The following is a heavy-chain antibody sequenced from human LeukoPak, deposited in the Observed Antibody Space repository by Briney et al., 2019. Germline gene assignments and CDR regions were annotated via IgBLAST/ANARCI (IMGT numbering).Heavy chain of an antibody. V-gene: IGHV5-51*01. CDR2: IYPGDSDT. CDR3: ARLTWNYVDYYYYGMDV. Sequence: GESLKISCKGSGYTFTSYWIGWVRQMPGKGLEWMGIIYPGDSDTRYSPSFQGQVTISADMSISTAYLQWSSLKASDTAMYYCARLTWNYVDYYYYGMDVWGQGTTVTVSS. J-gene: IGHJ6*02. CDR1: GYTFTSYW. D-gene: IGHD1-7*01.